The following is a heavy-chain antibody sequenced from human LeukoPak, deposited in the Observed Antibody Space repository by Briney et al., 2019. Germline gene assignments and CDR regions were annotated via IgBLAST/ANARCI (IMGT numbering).Heavy chain of an antibody. Sequence: TGGSLRLSCAASGFTFNTYSMNWVRQAPGKGLEWVSSISSSSIYRYYADSVKGRFTISRDNAKNSVYLQMNSLRAEDTAVYYCARGLDFDYWGQGTLVTVSS. CDR2: ISSSSIYR. J-gene: IGHJ4*02. V-gene: IGHV3-21*04. CDR3: ARGLDFDY. CDR1: GFTFNTYS.